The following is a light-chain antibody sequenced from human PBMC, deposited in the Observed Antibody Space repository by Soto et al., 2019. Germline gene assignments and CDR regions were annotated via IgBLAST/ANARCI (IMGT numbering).Light chain of an antibody. Sequence: IQMTQSPSTLSASVGNRITINCPASQSISSWLAWYQQKPGKAPKLLIYDASSLESGVPSRFSGSGSGTEFTLTISSLQPDDFATYYCQQYNSYWTFGQGTKVDIK. V-gene: IGKV1-5*01. J-gene: IGKJ1*01. CDR1: QSISSW. CDR3: QQYNSYWT. CDR2: DAS.